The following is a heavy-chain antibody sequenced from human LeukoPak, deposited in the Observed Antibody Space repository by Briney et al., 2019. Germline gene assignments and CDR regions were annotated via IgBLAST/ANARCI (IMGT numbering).Heavy chain of an antibody. J-gene: IGHJ2*01. CDR2: ISYDGSNK. CDR3: ARDGGIAVAYRRSKEYWYFDL. V-gene: IGHV3-30-3*01. D-gene: IGHD6-19*01. CDR1: GFTFSSYA. Sequence: GGSLRLSCAASGFTFSSYAMHWVRQAPGKGLEWVAVISYDGSNKYYADSVKGRFTISRDNSKNTLYLQMNSLRAEDTAVYYCARDGGIAVAYRRSKEYWYFDLWGRGTLVTVSS.